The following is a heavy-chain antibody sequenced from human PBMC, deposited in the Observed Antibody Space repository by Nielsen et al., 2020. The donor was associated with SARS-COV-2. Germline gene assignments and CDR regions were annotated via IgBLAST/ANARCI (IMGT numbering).Heavy chain of an antibody. CDR2: ISSSSSYI. Sequence: GGSLRLSCAASGFTFSSYSMNWVRQAPGEGLEWVSSISSSSSYIYYADSVKGRFTISRDNAKNSLYLQMNSLRAEDTAVYYCARGDYDILTGYYILYYFDYWGQGTLVTVSS. D-gene: IGHD3-9*01. V-gene: IGHV3-21*01. CDR1: GFTFSSYS. J-gene: IGHJ4*02. CDR3: ARGDYDILTGYYILYYFDY.